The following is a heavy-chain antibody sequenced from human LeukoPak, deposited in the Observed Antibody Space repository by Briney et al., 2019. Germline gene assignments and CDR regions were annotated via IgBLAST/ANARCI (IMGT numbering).Heavy chain of an antibody. J-gene: IGHJ4*02. CDR2: IYYSGTT. Sequence: PSETLSLTCAVYGGSFSGYYWSWIRQPPGKGLEWIANIYYSGTTYYNPSLKSRVTISVDTSKNQFSLKLSSVTAADTAVFFCARNRRGYSYGTLYYFDYWGQGTLVTVSS. D-gene: IGHD5-18*01. V-gene: IGHV4-34*01. CDR1: GGSFSGYY. CDR3: ARNRRGYSYGTLYYFDY.